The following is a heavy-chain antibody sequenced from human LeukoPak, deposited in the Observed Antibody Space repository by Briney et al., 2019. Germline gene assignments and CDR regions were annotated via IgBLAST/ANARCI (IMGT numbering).Heavy chain of an antibody. CDR1: GGSFSGYY. Sequence: SETLSLTCAVYGGSFSGYYWSWIRQPPGKGLEWIGEINHSGSTNYNPSLKSRVTISVDTSKNQFSLKLSSVTAADTAVYYCASLIAAAAADWGQGTLVTVSS. CDR2: INHSGST. D-gene: IGHD6-13*01. CDR3: ASLIAAAAAD. V-gene: IGHV4-34*01. J-gene: IGHJ4*02.